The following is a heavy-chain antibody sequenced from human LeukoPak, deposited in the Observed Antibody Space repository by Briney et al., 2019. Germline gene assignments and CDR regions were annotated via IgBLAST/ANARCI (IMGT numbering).Heavy chain of an antibody. CDR2: ISWNSGSI. Sequence: PGGSLRLSCAASGFTFDDYAMHWVRQAPGKGLEWVSGISWNSGSIGYADSVKGRFTISRDNAKNSLYLQMNSLRAEDTALYYCASSSSSDYYYYGMDVWGQGTTVTVSS. CDR1: GFTFDDYA. CDR3: ASSSSSDYYYYGMDV. J-gene: IGHJ6*02. V-gene: IGHV3-9*01. D-gene: IGHD6-6*01.